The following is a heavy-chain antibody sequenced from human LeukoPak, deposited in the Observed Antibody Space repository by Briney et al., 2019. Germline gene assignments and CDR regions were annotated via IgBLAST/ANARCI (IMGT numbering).Heavy chain of an antibody. CDR2: IYPGDSDT. D-gene: IGHD3-10*01. Sequence: GESLKISCKGSGYSFTSYWIGWVRQMPGKGQEWMEIIYPGDSDTRYSPSFQGQVTISADKSISTAYLQWSSLKASDTAMYYCARHTYYYGSGSYYRGKGFDYWGQGTLVTVSS. J-gene: IGHJ4*02. CDR1: GYSFTSYW. V-gene: IGHV5-51*01. CDR3: ARHTYYYGSGSYYRGKGFDY.